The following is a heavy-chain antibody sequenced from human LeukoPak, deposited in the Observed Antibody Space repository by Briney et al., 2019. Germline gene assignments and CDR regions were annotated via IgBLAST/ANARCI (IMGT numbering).Heavy chain of an antibody. J-gene: IGHJ4*02. CDR3: ARGPWLVSVYFDY. CDR1: GGSISSYY. D-gene: IGHD6-19*01. Sequence: XETLSLTCTVSGGSISSYYWSWIRQPPGKGLEWIGCIYYSGSTNYNPSLKSRVTISVDTSKNQFSLKLSSVTAADTAVYYCARGPWLVSVYFDYWGQGTLVTVSS. CDR2: IYYSGST. V-gene: IGHV4-59*08.